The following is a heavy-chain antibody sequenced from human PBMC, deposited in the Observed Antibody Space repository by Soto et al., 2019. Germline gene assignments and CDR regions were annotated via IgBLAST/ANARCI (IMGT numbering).Heavy chain of an antibody. CDR3: ASDNAYESDY. V-gene: IGHV1-18*01. CDR1: GYTFTSYG. D-gene: IGHD5-12*01. J-gene: IGHJ4*02. CDR2: SSAYNGNT. Sequence: QVQLVQSGAEVKKPGASVKVSCKASGYTFTSYGISWVRQAPGQGPEGRGWSSAYNGNTNYSERLQGSVTSTADTSTSTAYLELRSVRCDDTVEYFCASDNAYESDYWGQGTLVTVSS.